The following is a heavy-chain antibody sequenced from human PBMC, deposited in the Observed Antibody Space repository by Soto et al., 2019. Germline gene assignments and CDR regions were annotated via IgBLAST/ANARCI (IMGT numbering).Heavy chain of an antibody. V-gene: IGHV4-39*01. D-gene: IGHD3-3*01. CDR3: ARQVSITIFGVERNWFDP. CDR1: GGSISSSSYY. Sequence: QLQLQESGPGLVKPSETLSLTCTVSGGSISSSSYYWGWIRQPPGKGLEWIGSIYYSGSTYYNPSLKSRVTISVDTSKNQFSLKLSSVTAADTAVYYCARQVSITIFGVERNWFDPWGQGTLVTVSS. CDR2: IYYSGST. J-gene: IGHJ5*02.